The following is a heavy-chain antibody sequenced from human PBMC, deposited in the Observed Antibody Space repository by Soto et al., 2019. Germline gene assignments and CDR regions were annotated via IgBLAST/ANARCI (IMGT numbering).Heavy chain of an antibody. CDR1: GYIFVNYG. J-gene: IGHJ6*01. Sequence: QVQLVQSGDEVKKPGASVKVSCKASGYIFVNYGIAWVRQAPGQGLEWMGWISPYTGNTHSASKVQGRLTMTTDTXPSTAYMAPASMTTDDTAVYFCVMVDNYVTPTPQDVWGQGTTVTVSS. V-gene: IGHV1-18*01. CDR3: VMVDNYVTPTPQDV. CDR2: ISPYTGNT. D-gene: IGHD3-16*01.